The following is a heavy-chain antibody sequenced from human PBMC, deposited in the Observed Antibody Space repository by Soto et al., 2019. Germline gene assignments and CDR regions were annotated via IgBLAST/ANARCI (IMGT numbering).Heavy chain of an antibody. D-gene: IGHD6-13*01. J-gene: IGHJ4*02. CDR3: AKRSGIASLREYYFDY. CDR1: GFTFSRYA. Sequence: GGSLRLSCAASGFTFSRYAMSWVRQAPGKGLEWVSAISGSGGSTYYADSVKGRFTISRDNSKNTLYLQMNSLRAEDTAVYYCAKRSGIASLREYYFDYWGQGTLVTVSS. V-gene: IGHV3-23*01. CDR2: ISGSGGST.